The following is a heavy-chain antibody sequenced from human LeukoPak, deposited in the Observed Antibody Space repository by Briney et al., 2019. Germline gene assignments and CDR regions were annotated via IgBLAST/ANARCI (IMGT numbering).Heavy chain of an antibody. J-gene: IGHJ4*02. D-gene: IGHD3-16*01. CDR2: ISHNGNT. Sequence: SETLSLTCAVYGGSFSSYYWNWIRQPPGKGLEWIGEISHNGNTNYNPSLKSRVTTSVDTSKNQLSLKLSSVTAADTALYYCARGLVAGEIDYWGQGALVTVSS. CDR1: GGSFSSYY. V-gene: IGHV4-34*01. CDR3: ARGLVAGEIDY.